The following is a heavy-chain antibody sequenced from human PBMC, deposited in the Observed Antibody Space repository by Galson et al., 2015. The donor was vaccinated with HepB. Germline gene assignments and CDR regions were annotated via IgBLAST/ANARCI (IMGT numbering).Heavy chain of an antibody. D-gene: IGHD3-9*01. CDR2: ISGTGDNT. V-gene: IGHV3-23*01. J-gene: IGHJ4*02. Sequence: SLRLSCAASGFTFSRYAMTWVRQAPGKGLEWVSGISGTGDNTYYADSVKGRFTISRDNSKNSLYLQMKSLRAEDTAVYYCAKDLGRGYNFWLWDYWGQGTLVTVSS. CDR3: AKDLGRGYNFWLWDY. CDR1: GFTFSRYA.